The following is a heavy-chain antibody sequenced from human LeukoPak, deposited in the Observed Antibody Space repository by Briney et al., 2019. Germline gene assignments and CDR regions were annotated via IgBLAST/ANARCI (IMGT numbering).Heavy chain of an antibody. D-gene: IGHD6-6*01. Sequence: GGSLRLSCAASGFTFSSYWMSWVRQAPGKGLEWVANIKQDGSEKYYVDSVKGRFTISRDNAKNTLYLQMNSLRVEDTAVYYCARVISSSSLGVDYWGQGTLVTVSS. V-gene: IGHV3-7*01. CDR1: GFTFSSYW. CDR2: IKQDGSEK. CDR3: ARVISSSSLGVDY. J-gene: IGHJ4*02.